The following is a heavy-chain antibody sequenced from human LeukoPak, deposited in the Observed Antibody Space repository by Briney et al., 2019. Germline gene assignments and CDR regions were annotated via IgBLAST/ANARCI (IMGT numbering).Heavy chain of an antibody. D-gene: IGHD3-10*01. CDR1: GGSISSYY. Sequence: PSETLSLTCTVSGGSISSYYWSWIRQPAGKGLEWIGRIYTSGSTNYNPSLKSRVTMSVDTSKNQFSLKLSSVTAADTAVYYCARESAYGYYYYMDVWGKGTTVTVSS. V-gene: IGHV4-4*07. J-gene: IGHJ6*03. CDR3: ARESAYGYYYYMDV. CDR2: IYTSGST.